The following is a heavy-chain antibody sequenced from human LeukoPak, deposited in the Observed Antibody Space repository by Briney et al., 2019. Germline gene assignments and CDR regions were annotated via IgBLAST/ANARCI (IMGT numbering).Heavy chain of an antibody. D-gene: IGHD3-10*01. Sequence: PGRSLRLSCAASGFTFSSYAMHWVRQAPGKGLEWVAVISYDGSNKYYADSVKGRFTISRDNSKNTLYLQMNSLRAEHTAVYYCARDRRWFGELSSREIDYWGQGTLVTVSS. CDR3: ARDRRWFGELSSREIDY. CDR2: ISYDGSNK. V-gene: IGHV3-30-3*01. J-gene: IGHJ4*02. CDR1: GFTFSSYA.